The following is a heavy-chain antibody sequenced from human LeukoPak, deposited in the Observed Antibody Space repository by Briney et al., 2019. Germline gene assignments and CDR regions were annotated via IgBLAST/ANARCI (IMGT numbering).Heavy chain of an antibody. J-gene: IGHJ5*02. V-gene: IGHV1-2*06. D-gene: IGHD2-15*01. Sequence: ASVKVSCKAAGYTFTGYYMFWVRQAPGQGLEWMGRINPNSGGTNYAQKFQGRVTMTRDTSISTAYMELSRLRSDDAAVYYCARGYCSGGSCYSVENWFDPWGQGTLVTVSS. CDR3: ARGYCSGGSCYSVENWFDP. CDR2: INPNSGGT. CDR1: GYTFTGYY.